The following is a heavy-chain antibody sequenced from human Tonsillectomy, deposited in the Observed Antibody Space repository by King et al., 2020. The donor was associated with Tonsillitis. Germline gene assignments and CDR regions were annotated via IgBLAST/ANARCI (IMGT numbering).Heavy chain of an antibody. CDR2: IGTATDT. J-gene: IGHJ4*02. CDR3: ARESYDRRFYFEN. D-gene: IGHD3-22*01. Sequence: VQLVESGGGLVQPGGSLRVSCAASGFTFSNHAMSWFSQAPGKGLEWVSGIGTATDTHYADSVRGRFTVSRDDSQNTLYLQTDSLRVEDTALYYCARESYDRRFYFENWGQGTPVTVSS. CDR1: GFTFSNHA. V-gene: IGHV3-23*04.